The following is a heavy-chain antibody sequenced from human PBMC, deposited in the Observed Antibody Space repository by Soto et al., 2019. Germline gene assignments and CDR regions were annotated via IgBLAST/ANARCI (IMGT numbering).Heavy chain of an antibody. CDR2: ISGSGGST. CDR1: GFTFSSYA. CDR3: AKDQGFGYSGYDFYGMDV. J-gene: IGHJ6*02. V-gene: IGHV3-23*01. D-gene: IGHD5-12*01. Sequence: GGALRLSCAASGFTFSSYALSWGRQAPGKGLEWVSAISGSGGSTYYADSVKGRFTISRDNSKNTLYLQMNSLRAEDTAVYYCAKDQGFGYSGYDFYGMDVWGQGTTVTVSS.